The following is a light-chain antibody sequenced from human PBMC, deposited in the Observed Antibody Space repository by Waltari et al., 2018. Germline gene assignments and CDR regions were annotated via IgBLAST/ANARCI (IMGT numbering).Light chain of an antibody. J-gene: IGLJ2*01. Sequence: SYELTQPPSVSVSPGQTARFTCSGDALPKKYAYWYQQKSGQAPVQVIYEDVKRPSGIPERFSGSSSGTMVTLTISGAQVEDEADYYCYSTDSSGNVQVFGGGTKLTVL. CDR2: EDV. CDR3: YSTDSSGNVQV. V-gene: IGLV3-10*01. CDR1: ALPKKY.